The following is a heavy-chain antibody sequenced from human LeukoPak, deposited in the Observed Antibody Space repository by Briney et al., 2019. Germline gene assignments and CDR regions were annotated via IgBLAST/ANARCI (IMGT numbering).Heavy chain of an antibody. CDR3: ARVSYYDFWSGYSPLCAFDI. Sequence: PSETLSLTCTVSGGSMSSYYWSWIRQPPGKGLEWIGDIYYSGSTNYNPSLKSRVTISVDTSKNQFSLKLSSVTAADTAVYYCARVSYYDFWSGYSPLCAFDIWGQGTMVTVSS. J-gene: IGHJ3*02. CDR1: GGSMSSYY. CDR2: IYYSGST. D-gene: IGHD3-3*01. V-gene: IGHV4-59*01.